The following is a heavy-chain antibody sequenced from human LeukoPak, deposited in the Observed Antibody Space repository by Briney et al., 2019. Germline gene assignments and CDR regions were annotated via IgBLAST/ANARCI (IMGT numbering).Heavy chain of an antibody. D-gene: IGHD4-11*01. J-gene: IGHJ5*02. Sequence: PSETLSLTCTVSGASVSSGSYYWSWIRQPPGKGLEWIGYIYYSGSTNYNPSLKSRVTIFVDTSKNQFSLKLSSVTAADTAVYYCARQFTVTGGWFAPWGQGTLVTVSS. CDR3: ARQFTVTGGWFAP. CDR1: GASVSSGSYY. V-gene: IGHV4-61*01. CDR2: IYYSGST.